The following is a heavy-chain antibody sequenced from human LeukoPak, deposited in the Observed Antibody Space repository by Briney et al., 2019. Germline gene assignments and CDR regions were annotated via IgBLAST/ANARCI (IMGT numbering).Heavy chain of an antibody. Sequence: GGSLRLSCAASGFTFSSSAMTWVRQAPGKGLEWVSVISGSGDSTYYADSVKGRFTISRDISKNTLYLQMNSLRAEDTAVYYCARGYGSGRYYGMDVWGQGTTVTVSS. CDR3: ARGYGSGRYYGMDV. J-gene: IGHJ6*02. V-gene: IGHV3-23*01. CDR1: GFTFSSSA. CDR2: ISGSGDST. D-gene: IGHD3-10*01.